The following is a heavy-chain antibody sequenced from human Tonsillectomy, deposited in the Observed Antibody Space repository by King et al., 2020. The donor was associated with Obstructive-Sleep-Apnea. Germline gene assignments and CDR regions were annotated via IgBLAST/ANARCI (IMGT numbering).Heavy chain of an antibody. D-gene: IGHD3-22*01. CDR2: ISGSGGNT. CDR3: AKDGDDNSGYCPYYFDY. Sequence: VQLVQSGGGLVQPGGSLRLSCAVSGFTFSSYAMSWVRQAPGKGLEWVSAISGSGGNTYYAGSVKGRFTISRGNFKNTRYLQMNSLRAEDTAVYYCAKDGDDNSGYCPYYFDYWGQGTLVTVSS. J-gene: IGHJ4*02. V-gene: IGHV3-23*04. CDR1: GFTFSSYA.